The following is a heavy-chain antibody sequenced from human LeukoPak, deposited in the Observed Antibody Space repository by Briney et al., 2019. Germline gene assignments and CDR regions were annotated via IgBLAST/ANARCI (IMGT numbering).Heavy chain of an antibody. J-gene: IGHJ4*02. CDR2: ISPGGGTT. CDR3: AKATSRWLQSGGY. CDR1: GFAFGSEA. D-gene: IGHD5-24*01. Sequence: GGSLRLSCAVSGFAFGSEAMSWVRQSPARGLEWVASISPGGGTTYYADYVKGRFTISRDNSKNTLYLQMNSLRAEDTAVYYCAKATSRWLQSGGYWGQGTLVTVSS. V-gene: IGHV3-23*01.